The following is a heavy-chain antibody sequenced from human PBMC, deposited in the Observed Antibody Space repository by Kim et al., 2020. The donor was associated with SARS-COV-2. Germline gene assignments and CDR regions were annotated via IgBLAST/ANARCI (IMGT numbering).Heavy chain of an antibody. V-gene: IGHV3-30-3*01. CDR2: ISYDGSNK. D-gene: IGHD3-22*01. Sequence: GGSLRLSCAASGFTFSSYAMHWVRQAPGKGLEWVAVISYDGSNKYYADSVKGRFTISRDNSKNTLYLQMNSLRAEDTAVYYCARDRGYYYDSSGYSTLDYWGQGTLVTVSS. J-gene: IGHJ4*02. CDR3: ARDRGYYYDSSGYSTLDY. CDR1: GFTFSSYA.